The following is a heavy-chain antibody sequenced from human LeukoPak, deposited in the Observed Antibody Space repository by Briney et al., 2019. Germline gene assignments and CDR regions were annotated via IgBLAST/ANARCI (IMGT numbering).Heavy chain of an antibody. CDR3: ARDLYYDSSHSAFY. CDR1: GYTFTGYY. CDR2: INPNSGGT. J-gene: IGHJ4*02. D-gene: IGHD3-22*01. V-gene: IGHV1-2*02. Sequence: ASVKVSCKASGYTFTGYYMHWVRQAPGQGLEWMGWINPNSGGTNYAQKFQGRVTMTRDTSISTAYMELSRLRSDDTAVYYCARDLYYDSSHSAFYWGQGTLVTVSS.